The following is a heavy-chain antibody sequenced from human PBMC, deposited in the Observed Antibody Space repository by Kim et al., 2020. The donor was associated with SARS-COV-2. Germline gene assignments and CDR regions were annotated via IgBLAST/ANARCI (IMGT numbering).Heavy chain of an antibody. D-gene: IGHD6-19*01. CDR3: ARGTRQWLSRHYYYYMDV. CDR1: GGSFSGYY. V-gene: IGHV4-34*01. Sequence: SETLSLTCAVYGGSFSGYYWNWIRQPPGKGLEWIVEINHSGSTNYNPSLKSRVTISVDTSKNQFSLKLSSVTAADTAVYYCARGTRQWLSRHYYYYMDVWGKGTTVTVSS. J-gene: IGHJ6*03. CDR2: INHSGST.